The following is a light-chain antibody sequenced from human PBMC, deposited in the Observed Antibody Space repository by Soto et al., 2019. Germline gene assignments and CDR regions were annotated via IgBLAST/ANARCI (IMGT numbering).Light chain of an antibody. V-gene: IGLV2-11*01. CDR3: CSYAGSLYV. CDR1: SSDVGGYNY. CDR2: DVT. J-gene: IGLJ1*01. Sequence: LTQPRSVSGSPGQSVTISCTGTSSDVGGYNYVSWYQQHPGKAPKLMIYDVTKRPSGVPDRFSGSKSGNTASLTISGLQAEDEADYYCCSYAGSLYVFGTGTQLTVL.